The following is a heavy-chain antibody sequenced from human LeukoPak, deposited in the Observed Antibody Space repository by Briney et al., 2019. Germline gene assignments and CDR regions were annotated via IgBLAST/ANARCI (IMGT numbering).Heavy chain of an antibody. D-gene: IGHD2-8*02. CDR2: VSGSAGRT. CDR1: GFAINNYV. Sequence: PGGSLRLSCAASGFAINNYVMSWVRQAPGKGLEWVSTVSGSAGRTDYADSVKGRFTISRDNLKNTLYLQMNGLRAEDTAVYYCAKNRGHCVDGVCHNYYYMDVWGRGTTVTVSS. J-gene: IGHJ6*03. V-gene: IGHV3-23*01. CDR3: AKNRGHCVDGVCHNYYYMDV.